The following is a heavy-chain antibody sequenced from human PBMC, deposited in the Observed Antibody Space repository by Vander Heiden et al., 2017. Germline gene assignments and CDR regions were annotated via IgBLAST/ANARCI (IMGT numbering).Heavy chain of an antibody. CDR3: ARHKSDVSGWYGYDS. CDR2: IYYSGTP. J-gene: IGHJ4*02. V-gene: IGHV4-39*01. CDR1: GDSISRRSYY. D-gene: IGHD6-19*01. Sequence: QLQLQESGPGLVKPSENLSLTCIVSGDSISRRSYYWGWIRQPPGKGLEWIGNIYYSGTPYYNPSLEGRVTISGDTSKNQFSLRLSFVTAADTATYFCARHKSDVSGWYGYDSWGQGTLVTVSS.